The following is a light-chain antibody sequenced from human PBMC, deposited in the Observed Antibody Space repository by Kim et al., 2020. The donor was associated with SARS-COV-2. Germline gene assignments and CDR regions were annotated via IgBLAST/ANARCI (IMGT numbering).Light chain of an antibody. V-gene: IGLV1-51*01. CDR1: SSNIVNNY. Sequence: GQKVTITCSASSSNIVNNYVSWYQQHPGTAPKLLINDNKKRPPGIPDRFSGSKSGTSATLGITGLQTGDEADYYCGTWDSGLSAWVFGGGTKLTVL. CDR2: DNK. CDR3: GTWDSGLSAWV. J-gene: IGLJ3*02.